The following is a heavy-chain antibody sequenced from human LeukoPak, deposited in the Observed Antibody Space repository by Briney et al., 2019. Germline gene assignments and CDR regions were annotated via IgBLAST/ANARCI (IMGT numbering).Heavy chain of an antibody. J-gene: IGHJ4*02. CDR2: ISYDGSEK. V-gene: IGHV3-30*18. D-gene: IGHD5/OR15-5a*01. CDR3: AKGKCQDIGRSLFDY. CDR1: GFTVWSYG. Sequence: GKSLRLSCAASGFTVWSYGMHWVRQAPGKGLEWVAIISYDGSEKYYEDSVKGRFTISRDNSRNTLYLQMNSLRAEDTAVYYCAKGKCQDIGRSLFDYWGQGTLVTVSS.